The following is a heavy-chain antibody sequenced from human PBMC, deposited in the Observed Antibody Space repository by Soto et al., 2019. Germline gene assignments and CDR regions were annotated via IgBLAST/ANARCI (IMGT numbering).Heavy chain of an antibody. CDR2: INHSGST. D-gene: IGHD2-2*01. Sequence: SETLSLTCAVYGGSFSGYYWSWIRQPPGKGLEWIGEINHSGSTNYNPSLKSRVTISVDTSKNQFSLKLSSVTAADTAVYYCARQWRGYCISTSRYGYYYYHGIDVCGQWSTVTVS. CDR1: GGSFSGYY. V-gene: IGHV4-34*01. J-gene: IGHJ6*02. CDR3: ARQWRGYCISTSRYGYYYYHGIDV.